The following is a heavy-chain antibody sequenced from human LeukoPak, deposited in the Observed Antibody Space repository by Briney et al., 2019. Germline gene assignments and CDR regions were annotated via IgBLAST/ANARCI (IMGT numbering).Heavy chain of an antibody. V-gene: IGHV4-30-4*08. D-gene: IGHD3-22*01. Sequence: SQTLSLTCTVSGGSISSGDYYWSWIRQPPGKGLEWIGYIYYSGSTYYNPSLKSRVTISVDTSKNQFSLKLSSVTAADTAVYYCAKGTYHYDSSGYGGFDPWGQGTLVTVSS. CDR2: IYYSGST. CDR1: GGSISSGDYY. CDR3: AKGTYHYDSSGYGGFDP. J-gene: IGHJ5*02.